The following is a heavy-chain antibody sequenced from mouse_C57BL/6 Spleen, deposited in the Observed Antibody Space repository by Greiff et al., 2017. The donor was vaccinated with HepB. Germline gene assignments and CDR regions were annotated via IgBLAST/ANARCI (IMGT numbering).Heavy chain of an antibody. D-gene: IGHD2-3*01. V-gene: IGHV1-55*01. Sequence: QVQLQQSGGGLVKPGASVKMSCKASGYTFTSYWITWVKQRPGQGLEWIGDIYPGSGSTNYNEKFKSKATLTVDTSSSTAYMQLSSLTSEDSAVYYCAREENDGYYLAYWGQGTLVTVSA. CDR3: AREENDGYYLAY. CDR2: IYPGSGST. CDR1: GYTFTSYW. J-gene: IGHJ3*01.